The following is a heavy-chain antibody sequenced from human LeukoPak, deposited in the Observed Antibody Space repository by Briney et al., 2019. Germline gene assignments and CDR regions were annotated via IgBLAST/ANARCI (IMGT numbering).Heavy chain of an antibody. J-gene: IGHJ5*02. Sequence: SETLSLTCTVSGGSLSSYYWSWIRQPAGKGLEWIGRIYTSGSTNYNPSLKSRVTMSVDTSKNQFSLKLSSVTAADTAVYYCARGPFYCSSTSCYKQSSWFDPWGQGTLVTVSS. CDR3: ARGPFYCSSTSCYKQSSWFDP. CDR2: IYTSGST. CDR1: GGSLSSYY. D-gene: IGHD2-2*02. V-gene: IGHV4-4*07.